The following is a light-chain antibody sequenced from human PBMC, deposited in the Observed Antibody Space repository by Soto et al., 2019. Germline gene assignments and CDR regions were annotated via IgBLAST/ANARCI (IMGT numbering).Light chain of an antibody. J-gene: IGLJ2*01. CDR3: CSYAGSNNLAV. CDR2: EVT. V-gene: IGLV2-8*01. Sequence: QSALTQPPSASGSPGQSVTISCTGTSSDVGGSNYVSWYQQRPGKAPKLMIYEVTKWPSGVPDRFYGSKSGNTASLTVSGLQAEDEADYFCCSYAGSNNLAVFGGGTKLTVL. CDR1: SSDVGGSNY.